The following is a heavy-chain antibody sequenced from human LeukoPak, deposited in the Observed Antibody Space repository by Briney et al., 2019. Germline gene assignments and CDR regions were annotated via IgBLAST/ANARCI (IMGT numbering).Heavy chain of an antibody. CDR2: IIPIFGIA. CDR1: GGTFSSYA. J-gene: IGHJ6*02. CDR3: ARLVIAAAGPGDEAYYYYGMDV. V-gene: IGHV1-69*04. D-gene: IGHD6-13*01. Sequence: ASVRVSCKASGGTFSSYAISWVRQAPGQGLEWMGRIIPIFGIANYAQKFQGRVTITADKSTSTAYMELSSLRSEDTAVYYCARLVIAAAGPGDEAYYYYGMDVWGQGTTVTVSS.